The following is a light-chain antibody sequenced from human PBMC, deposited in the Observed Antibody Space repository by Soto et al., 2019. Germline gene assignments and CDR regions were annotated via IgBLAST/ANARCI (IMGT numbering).Light chain of an antibody. J-gene: IGLJ2*01. Sequence: QSVLTQPPSVSDAPRQRVTISCSGSSSNVGNNAVSWYQQFPGKAPKLLIYYDDVLPSGVSDRFSGSKSGTSASLAISGLQSEDEADYYCAAWDDRLDGVVFGGGTKVTVL. CDR1: SSNVGNNA. CDR3: AAWDDRLDGVV. CDR2: YDD. V-gene: IGLV1-36*01.